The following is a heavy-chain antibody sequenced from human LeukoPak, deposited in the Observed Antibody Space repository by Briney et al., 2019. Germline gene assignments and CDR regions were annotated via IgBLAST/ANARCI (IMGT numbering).Heavy chain of an antibody. Sequence: GSLRLSCAASGFTFSSYGMHWVRQAPGKGLEWVAVIWYDGSNKYYADSVKGRFTISRDNSKNTLYLQMNSLRAEDTAVYYCARDRGFGEAQYYYYGMDVWGQGTTVTVSS. D-gene: IGHD3-10*01. CDR2: IWYDGSNK. CDR1: GFTFSSYG. CDR3: ARDRGFGEAQYYYYGMDV. V-gene: IGHV3-33*01. J-gene: IGHJ6*02.